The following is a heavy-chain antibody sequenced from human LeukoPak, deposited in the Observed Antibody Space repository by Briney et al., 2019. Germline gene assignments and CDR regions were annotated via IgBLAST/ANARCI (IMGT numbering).Heavy chain of an antibody. V-gene: IGHV7-4-1*02. CDR2: INTKTGNP. Sequence: GASVTVSCKASGYIFSNYVINWVRQAPGQGLEWMGWINTKTGNPTYVQGLTGRLVFSLDTSVSTAYLQISSLRTEDTAVYYCARDQDFRSALYRRDFDSWGQGTLVTVSS. CDR1: GYIFSNYV. J-gene: IGHJ4*02. CDR3: ARDQDFRSALYRRDFDS. D-gene: IGHD3-3*01.